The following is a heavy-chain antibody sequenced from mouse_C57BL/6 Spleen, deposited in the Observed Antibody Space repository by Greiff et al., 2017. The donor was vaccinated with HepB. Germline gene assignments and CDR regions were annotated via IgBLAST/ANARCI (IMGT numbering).Heavy chain of an antibody. D-gene: IGHD2-5*01. CDR1: GFTFSSYA. CDR2: ISDGGSYT. J-gene: IGHJ2*01. Sequence: VQLKQSGGGLVKPGGSLKLSCAASGFTFSSYAMSWVRQTPEKRLEWVATISDGGSYTYYPDNVKGRFTISRDNAKNNLYLQMSHLKSEDTAMYYCARPYSNYGYFDYWGQGTTLTVSS. V-gene: IGHV5-4*01. CDR3: ARPYSNYGYFDY.